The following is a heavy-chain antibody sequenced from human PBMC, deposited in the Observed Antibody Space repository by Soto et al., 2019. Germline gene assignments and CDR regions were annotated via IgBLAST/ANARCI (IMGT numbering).Heavy chain of an antibody. CDR1: GFTFSRSW. Sequence: GWSLRLSCAASGFTFSRSWMHWVRQAPGKGLVWVSHINSDRSRTTYADSVKGRFTISRDNAKNTLYLQVNSLRAEDTAVYYCARDMPYRIDVWGQGTTVTLSS. CDR3: ARDMPYRIDV. D-gene: IGHD2-2*01. CDR2: INSDRSRT. J-gene: IGHJ6*02. V-gene: IGHV3-74*03.